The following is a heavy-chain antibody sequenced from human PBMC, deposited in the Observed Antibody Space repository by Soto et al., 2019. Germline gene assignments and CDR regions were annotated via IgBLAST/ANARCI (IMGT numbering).Heavy chain of an antibody. CDR2: ISYDGSNK. J-gene: IGHJ4*02. Sequence: QVLLVQSGPEVKIPGASVKISCRASGFTFSSYGMHWVRQAPGKGLEWVAVISYDGSNKYYADSVKGRFTISRDNSKNTLYLQMNSLRAEDTAVYYCAKGGKGFTPPNYWGQGTLVTVSS. V-gene: IGHV3-30*18. D-gene: IGHD6-13*01. CDR3: AKGGKGFTPPNY. CDR1: GFTFSSYG.